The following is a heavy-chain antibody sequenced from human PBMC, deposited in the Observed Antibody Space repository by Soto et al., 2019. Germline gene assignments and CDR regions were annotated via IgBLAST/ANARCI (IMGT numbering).Heavy chain of an antibody. Sequence: GSLRLSCAARGFTFSSYSMSWVRQAPGKGLEWVSSISTTSSYIYYADSMRGRFTISRDNAKNSLYLQMHSLRDEDTAVYYCAREVDTSMGNEASDIWGQGTMVTVSS. V-gene: IGHV3-21*01. D-gene: IGHD5-18*01. CDR2: ISTTSSYI. CDR3: AREVDTSMGNEASDI. J-gene: IGHJ3*02. CDR1: GFTFSSYS.